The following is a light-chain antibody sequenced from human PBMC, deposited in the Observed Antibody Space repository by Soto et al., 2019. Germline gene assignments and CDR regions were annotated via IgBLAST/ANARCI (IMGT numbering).Light chain of an antibody. J-gene: IGKJ3*01. Sequence: EIMMTQSPATLSVSPGRRGTLSCRASQNVSSNLAWYQQKPGQAPRLLINGASTRATGVPPRFSGSGSGTEFTLTISRLQSGDSAVYFCQHYNSWPFTFGPGTKVDI. CDR1: QNVSSN. CDR2: GAS. CDR3: QHYNSWPFT. V-gene: IGKV3-15*01.